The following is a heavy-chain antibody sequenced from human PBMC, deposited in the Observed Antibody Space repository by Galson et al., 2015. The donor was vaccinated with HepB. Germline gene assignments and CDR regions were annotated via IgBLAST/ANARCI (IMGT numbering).Heavy chain of an antibody. CDR2: ISSSSSYI. CDR3: ARYFDIVVVPAAMPTDY. V-gene: IGHV3-21*01. CDR1: GFTFSSYS. D-gene: IGHD2-2*01. Sequence: SLRLSCAASGFTFSSYSMNWVRQAPGKGLEWVSSISSSSSYIYYADSVKGRFTISRDNAKNSLYLQMNSLRAEDTAVYYCARYFDIVVVPAAMPTDYWGQGTLVTVSS. J-gene: IGHJ4*02.